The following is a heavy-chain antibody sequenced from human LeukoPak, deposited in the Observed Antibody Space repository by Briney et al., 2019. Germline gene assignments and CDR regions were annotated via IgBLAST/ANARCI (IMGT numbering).Heavy chain of an antibody. Sequence: SETLSLTCTVSGGSISNSSYYWTYIRQPPGKGLEWIGESTHSGSTNYNPSLKSRVTISVDTSKSQFSLKLTSVTAADTAVYYCARGRTGAAALDFWGPGTLVTVSS. CDR3: ARGRTGAAALDF. V-gene: IGHV4-39*07. CDR2: STHSGST. J-gene: IGHJ4*02. CDR1: GGSISNSSYY. D-gene: IGHD2-2*01.